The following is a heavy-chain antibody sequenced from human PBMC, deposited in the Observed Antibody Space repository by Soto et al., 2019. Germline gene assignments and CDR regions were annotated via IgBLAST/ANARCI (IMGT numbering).Heavy chain of an antibody. CDR3: ATQPMAPITYYYGMDV. D-gene: IGHD2-2*01. Sequence: QVQLVQSGAEVKKPGSSVKVSCKASGGTFSSYAISWVRPAPGQGLAWLGGIIPSFGTANYAQKFQGRVTITADASTSTAYMELSSLRSDDTAVYSCATQPMAPITYYYGMDVWGQGTTVTVSS. J-gene: IGHJ6*02. CDR2: IIPSFGTA. V-gene: IGHV1-69*12. CDR1: GGTFSSYA.